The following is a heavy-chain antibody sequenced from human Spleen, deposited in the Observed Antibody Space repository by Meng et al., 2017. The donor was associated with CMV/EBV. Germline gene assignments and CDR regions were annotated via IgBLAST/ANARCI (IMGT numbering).Heavy chain of an antibody. CDR3: ARHLSSSLKGVDY. CDR1: GGSISSSSYY. J-gene: IGHJ4*02. V-gene: IGHV4-39*01. CDR2: IYYSGST. Sequence: SETLSLTCTVSGGSISSSSYYWGWIRQPPGKGLEWIGIIYYSGSTYYNPSLKSRVTISVDTSKNQFSLKLSSVTAADTAVYYCARHLSSSLKGVDYWGQGTLVTVSS. D-gene: IGHD2-2*01.